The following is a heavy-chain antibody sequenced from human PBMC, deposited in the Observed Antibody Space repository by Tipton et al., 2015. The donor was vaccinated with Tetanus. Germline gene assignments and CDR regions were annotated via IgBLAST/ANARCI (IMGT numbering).Heavy chain of an antibody. CDR2: VYSSGST. CDR1: GGSLNTFY. Sequence: LRLSCTVSGGSLNTFYWNWIRQPAGKGLEWVGRVYSSGSTNYNPSLKSRVTMSIDTSENQISLELTSMTAADTAIYYCARDFRERTGTYFSYYYTMDVWGQGTTVTVSS. D-gene: IGHD1-26*01. V-gene: IGHV4-4*07. CDR3: ARDFRERTGTYFSYYYTMDV. J-gene: IGHJ6*02.